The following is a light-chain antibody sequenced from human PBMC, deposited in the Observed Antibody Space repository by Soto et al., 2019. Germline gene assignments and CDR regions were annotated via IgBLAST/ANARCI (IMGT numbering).Light chain of an antibody. CDR1: SSDVGGYNS. J-gene: IGLJ1*01. V-gene: IGLV2-11*01. CDR3: CSYAGSYTYV. CDR2: DVS. Sequence: QSVLNQPASVCGSHGQRIAISCTGTSSDVGGYNSVSWYQQHPGKAPKLMIYDVSKRPSGVPDRSSGYKSGKTASLTISGLQAEDEAEYYCCSYAGSYTYVSGTGAKVTVL.